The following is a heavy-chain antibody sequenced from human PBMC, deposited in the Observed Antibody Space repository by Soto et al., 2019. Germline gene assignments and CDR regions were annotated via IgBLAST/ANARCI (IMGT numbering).Heavy chain of an antibody. CDR1: GYTVTSYY. D-gene: IGHD4-17*01. V-gene: IGHV1-46*01. J-gene: IGHJ3*02. CDR2: INPSGGST. CDR3: ARAPTTVVTRHAFDI. Sequence: ASVKVSGKASGYTVTSYYMHWVRQAPGQGLEWMGIINPSGGSTSYAQKFQGRVTMTRDTSTSTVYMELSSLRSEDTAVYYCARAPTTVVTRHAFDIWGQGTMVTVSS.